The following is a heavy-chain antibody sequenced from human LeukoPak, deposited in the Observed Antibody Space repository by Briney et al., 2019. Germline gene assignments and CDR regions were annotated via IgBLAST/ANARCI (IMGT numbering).Heavy chain of an antibody. CDR2: IYYSGST. Sequence: SETLSLTCTVSGGSISSSSHYWGWNRQTPGKGLEWIGNIYYSGSTYYKPSLKSRVTISVDTSKNHFSLKLSSVTAEDTAVYYCARLLKYSGSYYSDSWGQGTLVTVSS. CDR1: GGSISSSSHY. J-gene: IGHJ5*01. D-gene: IGHD1-26*01. V-gene: IGHV4-39*01. CDR3: ARLLKYSGSYYSDS.